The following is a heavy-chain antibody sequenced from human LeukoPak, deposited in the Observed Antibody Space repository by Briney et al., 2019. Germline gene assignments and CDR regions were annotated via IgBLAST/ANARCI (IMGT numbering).Heavy chain of an antibody. D-gene: IGHD3-22*01. Sequence: GGSLRLSCAASGFTVSSNYMSWVRQAPGKGLEWVSVIYSGGSTYYADSVKGRFTISRDNSKNTLYLQMNSLRAEDTAVYYCARGGYYDSSGYYSQNYFDYWGQGTLVTVSS. CDR3: ARGGYYDSSGYYSQNYFDY. V-gene: IGHV3-53*01. CDR1: GFTVSSNY. CDR2: IYSGGST. J-gene: IGHJ4*02.